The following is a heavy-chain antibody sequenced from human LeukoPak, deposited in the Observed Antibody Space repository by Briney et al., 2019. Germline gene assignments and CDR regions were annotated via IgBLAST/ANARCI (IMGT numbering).Heavy chain of an antibody. CDR3: ARLRLLGEHWSGTSCLDVFDI. CDR2: INYSGNT. CDR1: GGSISSYY. V-gene: IGHV4-59*05. J-gene: IGHJ3*02. Sequence: NPSETLSLTCTVSGGSISSYYWSWIRQPPGKGLEWVGSINYSGNTYYNVSRTSRVTISVDTSKNQFSLKLNSLTAADTAVYYCARLRLLGEHWSGTSCLDVFDIWGQGTMVTVSS. D-gene: IGHD2-2*01.